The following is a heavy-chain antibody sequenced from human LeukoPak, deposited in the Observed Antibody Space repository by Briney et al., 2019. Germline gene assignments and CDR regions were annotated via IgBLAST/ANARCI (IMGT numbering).Heavy chain of an antibody. CDR2: IKQDGSEK. CDR1: GFTFSSYW. Sequence: GGSLRLSCAASGFTFSSYWMSWVRQAPGKGLEWVANIKQDGSEKYYVDSVKGRFTISRDNAKNSLYLQMNSLRAEDTAVYYCARDVQRGMITFGGVIGFDPWGQGTLSPSPQ. CDR3: ARDVQRGMITFGGVIGFDP. D-gene: IGHD3-16*02. J-gene: IGHJ5*02. V-gene: IGHV3-7*01.